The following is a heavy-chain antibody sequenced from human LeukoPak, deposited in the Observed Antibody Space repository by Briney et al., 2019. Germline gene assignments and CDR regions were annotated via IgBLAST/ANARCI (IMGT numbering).Heavy chain of an antibody. CDR2: ISYDGSNK. D-gene: IGHD4-17*01. Sequence: PGRSLRLSCAASGFTFSGYAMHWVRQAPGKGLEWVAVISYDGSNKYYADSVKGRFTISRDNSKNTLYLQMSSLRAEDTAVYYCAGDYGDYFDYWGQGTLVTVSS. CDR1: GFTFSGYA. V-gene: IGHV3-30-3*01. CDR3: AGDYGDYFDY. J-gene: IGHJ4*02.